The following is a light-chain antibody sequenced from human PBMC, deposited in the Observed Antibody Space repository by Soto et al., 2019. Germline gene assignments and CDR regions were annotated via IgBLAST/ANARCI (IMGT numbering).Light chain of an antibody. V-gene: IGKV1-13*02. CDR3: QNFRSSAIS. Sequence: AIQLTQSPSPLSASVGDRVSITCRASQGIGSALAWYQLKPGAAPALLIYDASTLESGVPSRFSGSRSGADFTLTISSLQPEDFATYYCQNFRSSAISFGGGTKVDIK. CDR2: DAS. CDR1: QGIGSA. J-gene: IGKJ4*01.